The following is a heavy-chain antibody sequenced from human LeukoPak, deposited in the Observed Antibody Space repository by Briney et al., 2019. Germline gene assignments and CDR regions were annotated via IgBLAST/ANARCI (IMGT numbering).Heavy chain of an antibody. CDR1: GFTFDDYA. Sequence: PGGSLRLSCAASGFTFDDYAMHWVRQAPGKGLEWVSGISWNSGSIGYADSVKGRFTISRDNAKNSLYLQMNSLRAEDTALYYCAKVIGYAESGYLTSAVDYWGQGTLVTVSP. CDR2: ISWNSGSI. D-gene: IGHD3-22*01. CDR3: AKVIGYAESGYLTSAVDY. V-gene: IGHV3-9*01. J-gene: IGHJ4*02.